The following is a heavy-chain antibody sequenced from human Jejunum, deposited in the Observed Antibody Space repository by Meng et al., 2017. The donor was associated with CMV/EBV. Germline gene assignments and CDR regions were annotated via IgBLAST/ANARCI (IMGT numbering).Heavy chain of an antibody. D-gene: IGHD3-3*01. J-gene: IGHJ6*02. Sequence: VGQATGKGLEWVANIKQDGSEKNYVDSVKGRFSISRDNAKNSLYLQMNSLRAEDTAVYYCARGTYDFWSGYHNFWRGYLPYGMDVWGQGTTVTVSS. CDR3: ARGTYDFWSGYHNFWRGYLPYGMDV. V-gene: IGHV3-7*01. CDR2: IKQDGSEK.